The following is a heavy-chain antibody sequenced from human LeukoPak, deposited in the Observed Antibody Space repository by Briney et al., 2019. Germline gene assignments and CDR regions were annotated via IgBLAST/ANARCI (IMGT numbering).Heavy chain of an antibody. V-gene: IGHV4-34*01. CDR3: ARGGHYYDSSGYFDY. CDR2: INHSGST. Sequence: PSETLSLTCAVYGGSFSGYYWSWIRQPPGKGLEWIGEINHSGSTNYNPSLKSRVTISVDTSKNQFSLKLSSVTAADTAVYYCARGGHYYDSSGYFDYWGQGTLVTVSS. CDR1: GGSFSGYY. J-gene: IGHJ4*02. D-gene: IGHD3-22*01.